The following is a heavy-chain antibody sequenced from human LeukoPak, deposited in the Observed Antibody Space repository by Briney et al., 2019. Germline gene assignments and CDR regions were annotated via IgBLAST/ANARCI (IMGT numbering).Heavy chain of an antibody. CDR2: INPNSGGT. Sequence: ASVKVPCKASGYTFTGYYMHWVRQAPGQGLEWMGWINPNSGGTNYAQKFQGRVTMTRDTSISTAYMELSRLRSDDTAVYYCASDILTGSPPFDYWGQGTLVTVSS. D-gene: IGHD3-9*01. V-gene: IGHV1-2*02. CDR3: ASDILTGSPPFDY. J-gene: IGHJ4*02. CDR1: GYTFTGYY.